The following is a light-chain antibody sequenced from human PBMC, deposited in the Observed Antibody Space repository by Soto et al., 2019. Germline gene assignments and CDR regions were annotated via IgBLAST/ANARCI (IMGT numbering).Light chain of an antibody. V-gene: IGLV2-14*03. CDR2: DVS. Sequence: QSALTQPASVSGSPLHSVTISCAGTSSDVGGYNFVSWYQQHPGKAPQLMIYDVSSRPSGVSNRFSGSKSGNTASLTISGLQAEDEADYYCSSYTSSYTYVFGTGTKVTVL. CDR1: SSDVGGYNF. CDR3: SSYTSSYTYV. J-gene: IGLJ1*01.